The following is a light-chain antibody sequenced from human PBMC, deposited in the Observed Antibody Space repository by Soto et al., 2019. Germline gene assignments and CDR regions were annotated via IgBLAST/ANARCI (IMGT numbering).Light chain of an antibody. Sequence: EIVMTQSPATLSVTPGERATLSCRASQSVHNNVAWYQHRPGQAPRLLIYGAFSRATGIPARFSGSGSGTEFTLTITSLEPEDFAVYYCQQRSNWPPYTFGQGTKLEIK. V-gene: IGKV3-15*01. J-gene: IGKJ2*01. CDR1: QSVHNN. CDR2: GAF. CDR3: QQRSNWPPYT.